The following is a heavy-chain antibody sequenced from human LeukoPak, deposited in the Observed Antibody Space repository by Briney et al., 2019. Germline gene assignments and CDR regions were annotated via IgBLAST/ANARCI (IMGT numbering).Heavy chain of an antibody. Sequence: EASVKVSCKASGYTFTSYGISWVRQAPGQGLEWMGWISAYNGNTNYAQKLQGRVTMTRDTSTSTVYMELSSLRSEDTAVYYCARDRVGVVVPAAMPIDWGQGTLVTVSS. CDR2: ISAYNGNT. J-gene: IGHJ4*02. CDR3: ARDRVGVVVPAAMPID. V-gene: IGHV1-18*01. CDR1: GYTFTSYG. D-gene: IGHD2-2*01.